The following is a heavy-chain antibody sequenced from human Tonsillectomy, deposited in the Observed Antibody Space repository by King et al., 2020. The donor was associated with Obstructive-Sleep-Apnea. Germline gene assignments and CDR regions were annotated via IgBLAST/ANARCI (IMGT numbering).Heavy chain of an antibody. V-gene: IGHV4-59*01. J-gene: IGHJ4*02. Sequence: VQLQESGPGLVKPSETLSLTCTVSGGSISSYYWSWIRQPPGKGLECSGYIYNSGSTNHNPPLKIGVTISVDTSKNQFSLKLSSVTAADTAVYYCARDMGYYDYVWGSYPKFGFDYWGQGTLVTVSS. D-gene: IGHD3-16*02. CDR2: IYNSGST. CDR1: GGSISSYY. CDR3: ARDMGYYDYVWGSYPKFGFDY.